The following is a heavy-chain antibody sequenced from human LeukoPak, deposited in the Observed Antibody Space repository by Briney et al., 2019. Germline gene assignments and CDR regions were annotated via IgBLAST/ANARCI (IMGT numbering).Heavy chain of an antibody. J-gene: IGHJ3*02. V-gene: IGHV6-1*01. CDR3: TRDWRGFTVQSAFDN. Sequence: SQTLSLTCAISGDSVSSNSATWNWIRQSPSRGLEWLGRTYYRSKWYNDYVVSVKSRITINPDTSKNQFSLQLNSVTPEDTAVYYCTRDWRGFTVQSAFDNWGQGSMVTVSS. CDR1: GDSVSSNSAT. CDR2: TYYRSKWYN. D-gene: IGHD4-17*01.